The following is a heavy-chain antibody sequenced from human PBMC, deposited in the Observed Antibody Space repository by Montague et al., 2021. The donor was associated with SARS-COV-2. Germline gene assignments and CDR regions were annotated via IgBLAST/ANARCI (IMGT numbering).Heavy chain of an antibody. CDR1: GGSMSDHY. CDR2: IYYSGGI. Sequence: SETLSLTCTVSGGSMSDHYWAWIRQPPGKGLEWPAYIYYSGGINSNASLKSRVTMSVDTSKNQFSLKLTSVTAADTAVYYCARHRNYGDHSLDNWFHPWGQGTLVTVSS. J-gene: IGHJ5*02. V-gene: IGHV4-59*08. D-gene: IGHD4-17*01. CDR3: ARHRNYGDHSLDNWFHP.